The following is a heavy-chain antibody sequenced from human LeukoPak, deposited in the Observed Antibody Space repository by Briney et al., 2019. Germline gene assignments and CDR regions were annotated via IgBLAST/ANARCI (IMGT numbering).Heavy chain of an antibody. V-gene: IGHV3-23*01. CDR3: AKDGLYYDGSAHVYYFDY. Sequence: GGSLRLSCAASGFTFSGYAMTWVRQAPGKGLEWVSSITGSGDYTYYIDSVKGRFTISRDNSKNILYLQMNSLRGEDTALYYCAKDGLYYDGSAHVYYFDYWGQGTLVAVSS. D-gene: IGHD3-22*01. J-gene: IGHJ4*02. CDR2: ITGSGDYT. CDR1: GFTFSGYA.